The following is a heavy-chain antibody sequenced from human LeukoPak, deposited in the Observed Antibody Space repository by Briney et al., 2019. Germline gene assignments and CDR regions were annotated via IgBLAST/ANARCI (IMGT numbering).Heavy chain of an antibody. CDR1: GGSFSGYY. J-gene: IGHJ5*02. D-gene: IGHD6-13*01. CDR3: ARDRGPIAAAGTYSSGWFDP. V-gene: IGHV4-34*01. Sequence: SETLSLTCAVYGGSFSGYYWSWIRQPPGKGLEWIGEINHSGSTNYNPSLKSRVTISVDTPKNQFSLKLSSVTAADTAVYYCARDRGPIAAAGTYSSGWFDPWGQGTLVTVSS. CDR2: INHSGST.